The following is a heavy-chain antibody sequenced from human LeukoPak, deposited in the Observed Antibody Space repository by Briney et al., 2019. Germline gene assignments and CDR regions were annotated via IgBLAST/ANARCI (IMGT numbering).Heavy chain of an antibody. CDR1: GGTFSSYA. CDR2: IIPILGIA. CDR3: AREIVGATGSYYYGMDV. D-gene: IGHD1-26*01. J-gene: IGHJ6*02. Sequence: GASVKVSCKASGGTFSSYAISWVRQAPGQGLEWMGRIIPILGIANYAQKFQGRVTITADKSTSTAYMELSSLRSEDTAVYYCAREIVGATGSYYYGMDVWGQGTTVTVSS. V-gene: IGHV1-69*04.